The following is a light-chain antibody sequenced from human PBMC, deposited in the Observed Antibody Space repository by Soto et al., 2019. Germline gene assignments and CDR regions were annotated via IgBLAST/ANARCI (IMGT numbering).Light chain of an antibody. Sequence: QSALTQPASVSGSPGQSITISCTGTSSDVGVYNYVSWYQQHPGKAPKLMIYDVSYRPSGVSNRFSGSKSGNTASLIISGLQAEDEADYYCSSYTTTSTLVFGGGTKLTVL. CDR3: SSYTTTSTLV. CDR1: SSDVGVYNY. V-gene: IGLV2-14*01. CDR2: DVS. J-gene: IGLJ2*01.